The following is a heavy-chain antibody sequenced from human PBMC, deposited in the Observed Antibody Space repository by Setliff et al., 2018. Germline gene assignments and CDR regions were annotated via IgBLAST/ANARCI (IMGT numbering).Heavy chain of an antibody. D-gene: IGHD3-10*01. CDR3: AAGTYSSGY. CDR1: GFTFNNYF. CDR2: VGVSGAGS. J-gene: IGHJ4*02. Sequence: GGSLRLSCAASGFTFNNYFMIWVRQAPGKGLEWVSSVGVSGAGSYYADSVKGRFTISRDNSKNTLYLQMNSLRAEDTAVYFCAAGTYSSGYWGQGTLVTVSS. V-gene: IGHV3-23*01.